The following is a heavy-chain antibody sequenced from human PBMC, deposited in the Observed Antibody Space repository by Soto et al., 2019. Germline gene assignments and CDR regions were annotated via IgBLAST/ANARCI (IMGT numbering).Heavy chain of an antibody. CDR1: GGSISNGGYY. V-gene: IGHV4-61*08. CDR2: IYYSGST. J-gene: IGHJ6*02. CDR3: ARGEMGYYYYGMDV. D-gene: IGHD3-16*01. Sequence: SETLSLTCTVSGGSISNGGYYWSWIRQHPGKGLEWIGYIYYSGSTYYNPSLKSRVTISVDTSKNQFSLKLSSVTAADTAVYYCARGEMGYYYYGMDVWGQGTTVTVSS.